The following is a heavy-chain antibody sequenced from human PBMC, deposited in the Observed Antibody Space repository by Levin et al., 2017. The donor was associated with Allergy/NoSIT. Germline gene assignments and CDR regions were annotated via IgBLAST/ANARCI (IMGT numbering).Heavy chain of an antibody. CDR2: IYPGDSDT. J-gene: IGHJ6*02. CDR3: ARRRYYESSGSGYYYGLDV. V-gene: IGHV5-51*01. CDR1: GYNFSTDW. D-gene: IGHD3-22*01. Sequence: KGGESLKISCQGSGYNFSTDWIAWVRQMPGKGLEWMGIIYPGDSDTRYSPSFQGQVTFSADKTISTAYLQWSSLEASDTAIYYCARRRYYESSGSGYYYGLDVWGQGTTVTVSS.